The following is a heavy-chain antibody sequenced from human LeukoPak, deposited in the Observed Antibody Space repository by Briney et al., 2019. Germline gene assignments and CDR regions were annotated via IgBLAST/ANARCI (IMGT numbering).Heavy chain of an antibody. CDR3: ARSGYYYDSSGYYPSLFDY. CDR2: IYPGDSDT. V-gene: IGHV5-51*03. D-gene: IGHD3-22*01. CDR1: GYSSTSYW. Sequence: GESLKISCKGSGYSSTSYWIGWVRQMPGKGLEWMGIIYPGDSDTRYSPSFQGQVTISADKSISTAYLQWSSLKASDTAMYYCARSGYYYDSSGYYPSLFDYWGQGTLVTVSS. J-gene: IGHJ4*02.